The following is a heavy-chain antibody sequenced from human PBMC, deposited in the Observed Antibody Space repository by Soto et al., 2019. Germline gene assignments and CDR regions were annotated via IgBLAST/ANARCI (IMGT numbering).Heavy chain of an antibody. CDR1: XXXXSTYX. CDR3: ARDRGGDLKAFDI. CDR2: ISSSSSYI. J-gene: IGHJ3*02. Sequence: EVQLVESGGGLVKXXXXLRLSXAAXXXXXSTYXXNWVRQAPGKGLEWVSSISSSSSYIYYADSVKGRFTISRDNAKNSLYLQMNSLRAEDTAVYYCARDRGGDLKAFDIWGQGTMVTVSS. V-gene: IGHV3-21*01. D-gene: IGHD3-10*01.